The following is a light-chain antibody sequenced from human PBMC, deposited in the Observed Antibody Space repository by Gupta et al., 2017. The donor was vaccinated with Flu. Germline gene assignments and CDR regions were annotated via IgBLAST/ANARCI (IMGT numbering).Light chain of an antibody. CDR2: EVS. Sequence: TSSDVGTYNRVSWYQQPPGTAPKVMIYEVSNRPSGVPDRFSGSKSGNTASLTISGLQAEDEADYYCSSYTTSSTVVFGGGTKLTVL. J-gene: IGLJ2*01. CDR1: SSDVGTYNR. V-gene: IGLV2-18*02. CDR3: SSYTTSSTVV.